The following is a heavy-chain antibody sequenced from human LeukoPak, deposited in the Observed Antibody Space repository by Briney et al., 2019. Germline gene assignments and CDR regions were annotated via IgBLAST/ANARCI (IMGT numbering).Heavy chain of an antibody. D-gene: IGHD1-26*01. Sequence: GGSRRLSCAASGFTFSNYGMSWVRQAPGKGLEWVSAISGSGVTTYYADSVQGRFTISRDNSKNTLYLQMNSLRAEDTAVYYCARGPRVGAAGFVYYHYIDVWGKGTTVTVSS. CDR2: ISGSGVTT. V-gene: IGHV3-23*01. CDR3: ARGPRVGAAGFVYYHYIDV. CDR1: GFTFSNYG. J-gene: IGHJ6*03.